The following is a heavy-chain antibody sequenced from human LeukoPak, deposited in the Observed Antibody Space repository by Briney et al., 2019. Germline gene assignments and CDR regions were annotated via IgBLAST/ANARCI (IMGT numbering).Heavy chain of an antibody. CDR2: INHGGST. J-gene: IGHJ4*02. CDR3: ARAWVTRPRHFYY. V-gene: IGHV4-34*01. D-gene: IGHD2-21*02. CDR1: GGSFSGYY. Sequence: SETLSLTCAVYGGSFSGYYWNWIRQPPGKGLEWIGEINHGGSTNYNPSLKSRVTISVDTSKNQFSLKLSSVTAADTAVYYCARAWVTRPRHFYYWGQGTLVTVSS.